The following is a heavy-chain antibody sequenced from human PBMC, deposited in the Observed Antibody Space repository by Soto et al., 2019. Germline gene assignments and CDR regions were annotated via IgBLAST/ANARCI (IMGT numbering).Heavy chain of an antibody. D-gene: IGHD3-9*01. Sequence: GASVKVSCKASGYTFTSYGISWVRQAPGQGLEWMGWNSAYNGNTNYAQKLQGRVTMTTDTSTSTAYMELRSLRSDDTAVYYCAEKVTIFWNWFDPWGQGTLVTAPQ. J-gene: IGHJ5*02. CDR3: AEKVTIFWNWFDP. CDR2: NSAYNGNT. CDR1: GYTFTSYG. V-gene: IGHV1-18*01.